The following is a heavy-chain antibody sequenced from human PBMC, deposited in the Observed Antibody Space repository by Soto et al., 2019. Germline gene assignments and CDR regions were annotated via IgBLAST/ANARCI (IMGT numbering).Heavy chain of an antibody. V-gene: IGHV1-3*01. D-gene: IGHD3-22*01. Sequence: GASVKVSCKASGYTFTSYAMHWVRQAPGQRLEWMGWINAGNGNTKYSQKFQGRVTITRDTSASTAYMELSSLRSEDTAVYYCARADSIVGAPFDYWGQGTLVTVSS. J-gene: IGHJ4*02. CDR3: ARADSIVGAPFDY. CDR2: INAGNGNT. CDR1: GYTFTSYA.